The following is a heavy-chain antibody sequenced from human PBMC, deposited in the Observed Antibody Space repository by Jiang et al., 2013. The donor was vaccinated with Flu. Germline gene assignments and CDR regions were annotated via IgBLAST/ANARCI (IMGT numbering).Heavy chain of an antibody. Sequence: KPTQTLTLTCAFSGFSLSTSGMRVSWIRQPPGKALEWLARIDWDDDKFYSTSLKTRLTISKDTSKNQVVLTMTNMDPVDTATYYCARAPGAYCGGDCWHFDYWGQGTLVTVSS. V-gene: IGHV2-70*04. CDR1: GFSLSTSGMR. CDR2: IDWDDDK. D-gene: IGHD2-21*02. J-gene: IGHJ4*02. CDR3: ARAPGAYCGGDCWHFDY.